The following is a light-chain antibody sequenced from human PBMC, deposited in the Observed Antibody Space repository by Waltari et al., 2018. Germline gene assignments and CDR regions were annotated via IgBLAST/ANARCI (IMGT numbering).Light chain of an antibody. CDR1: QIISRA. V-gene: IGKV3-20*01. J-gene: IGKJ1*01. Sequence: EIMLTQSPGTLSLSPGERATLSCRASQIISRALAWYQQKPDQAPRLLIYDVSTRASGIPDRFSGSGSGTDFSLTISRLEPEDFAVYYCQHYVRLPVTFGQGTKLEFK. CDR2: DVS. CDR3: QHYVRLPVT.